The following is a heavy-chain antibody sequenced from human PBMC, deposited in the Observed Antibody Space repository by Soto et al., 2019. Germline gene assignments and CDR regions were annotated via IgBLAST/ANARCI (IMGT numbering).Heavy chain of an antibody. CDR1: GDSITNSDYY. J-gene: IGHJ4*02. CDR2: IDYSGNT. D-gene: IGHD3-3*01. Sequence: KASETLSLTCTVSGDSITNSDYYWNWIRQSPGKGLEWIASIDYSGNTYYNPSLKSRVTISVDTSKNQFSLKLSSVTAADTAVYYCARSKVAGYYDATAYFDYWGQGTLVTVSS. CDR3: ARSKVAGYYDATAYFDY. V-gene: IGHV4-30-4*01.